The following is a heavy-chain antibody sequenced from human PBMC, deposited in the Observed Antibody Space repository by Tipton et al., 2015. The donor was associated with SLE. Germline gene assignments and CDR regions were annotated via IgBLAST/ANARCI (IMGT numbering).Heavy chain of an antibody. V-gene: IGHV4-34*01. J-gene: IGHJ3*02. Sequence: TLSLTCTVSGGSISGYYWSWIRQPPGKGLEWIGEINHSGGTNYNPSLKSRVTISVDTSKNQFSLKLSSVTAADTAVYYCAGVSRDAFEIWGQGTMVTVSS. CDR3: AGVSRDAFEI. CDR1: GGSISGYY. D-gene: IGHD5/OR15-5a*01. CDR2: INHSGGT.